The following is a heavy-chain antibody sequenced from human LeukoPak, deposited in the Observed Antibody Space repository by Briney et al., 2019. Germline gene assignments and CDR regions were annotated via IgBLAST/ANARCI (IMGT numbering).Heavy chain of an antibody. V-gene: IGHV3-30*03. CDR3: ARAPPSGYSGYDS. CDR2: ISYDGSNK. CDR1: GFTFSSYG. Sequence: PGGSLRLSCAASGFTFSSYGMHWVRQAPGKGLERVAVISYDGSNKYYADSVKGRFTISRDNSKNTLYLQMNSLRAEDTAVYYCARAPPSGYSGYDSWGQGTLVTVSS. J-gene: IGHJ4*02. D-gene: IGHD5-12*01.